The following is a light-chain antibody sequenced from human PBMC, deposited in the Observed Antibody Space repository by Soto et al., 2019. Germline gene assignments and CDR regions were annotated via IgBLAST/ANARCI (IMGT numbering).Light chain of an antibody. J-gene: IGLJ1*01. V-gene: IGLV2-14*01. CDR1: SSDVGGYNY. Sequence: LTQPASVSGSPGQSITISCTGTSSDVGGYNYVSWYQQHPGKAPKLIIYDVSNRPSGVSDRFSGSKSGNTASLTISGLQAEDEADYYCNSYAGSSTYVFGTGTKVTVL. CDR2: DVS. CDR3: NSYAGSSTYV.